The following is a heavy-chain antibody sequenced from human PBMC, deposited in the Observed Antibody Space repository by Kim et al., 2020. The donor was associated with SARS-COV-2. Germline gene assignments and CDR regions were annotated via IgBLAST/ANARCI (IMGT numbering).Heavy chain of an antibody. CDR1: GGTFSSYA. Sequence: SVKVSCKASGGTFSSYAISWVRQAPGQGLEWMGGIIPIFGTANYAQKFQGRVTITADKSTSTAYMELSSLRSEDTAVYYCARDFHSSGYYYDDAFDIWGQGTMVTVSS. V-gene: IGHV1-69*06. CDR2: IIPIFGTA. J-gene: IGHJ3*02. D-gene: IGHD3-22*01. CDR3: ARDFHSSGYYYDDAFDI.